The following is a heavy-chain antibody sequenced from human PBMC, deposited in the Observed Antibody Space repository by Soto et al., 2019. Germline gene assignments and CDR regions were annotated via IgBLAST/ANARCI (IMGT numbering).Heavy chain of an antibody. CDR3: AKNVGSWYELNWFDP. CDR2: ISYDGGNK. V-gene: IGHV3-30*18. Sequence: QVQLVESGGGVVQPGRSLRLSCAASGFTFSSYGMHWVRQAPGKGLEWVAVISYDGGNKYYADSVKGRFTISRDNSKNTQYLQMNSLRAEDTAVYYCAKNVGSWYELNWFDPWGQGTLVTVSS. J-gene: IGHJ5*02. CDR1: GFTFSSYG. D-gene: IGHD6-13*01.